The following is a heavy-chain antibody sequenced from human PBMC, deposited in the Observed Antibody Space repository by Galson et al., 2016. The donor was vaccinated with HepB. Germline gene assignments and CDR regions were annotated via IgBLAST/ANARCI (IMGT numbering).Heavy chain of an antibody. D-gene: IGHD2-15*01. J-gene: IGHJ3*02. CDR3: ARDQASLPPYSGAFDI. Sequence: SVKVSCKASGYTLTAYHMHWVRQAPGQGLEWMGWINPNSATNYARRFQGRVTMTRDTSIRTLYMELSSLKSDDTAVYYCARDQASLPPYSGAFDIWGQGTMVTVPP. CDR2: INPNSAT. V-gene: IGHV1-2*02. CDR1: GYTLTAYH.